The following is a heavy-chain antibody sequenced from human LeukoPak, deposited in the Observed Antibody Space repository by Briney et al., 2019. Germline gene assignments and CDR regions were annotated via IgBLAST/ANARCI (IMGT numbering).Heavy chain of an antibody. V-gene: IGHV3-23*01. D-gene: IGHD6-19*01. J-gene: IGHJ6*02. CDR3: AKDPAVAGPYYYYGMDV. CDR2: ISGSGGST. CDR1: GFTFSSYA. Sequence: RPGGSLRLSCAASGFTFSSYAMSWVRQAPGKGLEWVSAISGSGGSTYYADSVKGRFTISRDNSKNTLYLQMNSLRAEDTAVYYCAKDPAVAGPYYYYGMDVWGQGTTVTVSS.